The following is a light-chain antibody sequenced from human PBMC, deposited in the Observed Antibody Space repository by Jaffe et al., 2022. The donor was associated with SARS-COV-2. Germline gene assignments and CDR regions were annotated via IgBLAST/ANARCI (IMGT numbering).Light chain of an antibody. CDR3: QQYGSSPRT. Sequence: EIVLTQSPGTLSLSPGERATLSCRASQSVDNSYLAWYQQRPGQAPRLLIYGASSRAAGIPDRFSGSESGTDFSLTISSLEPEDFAVYYCQQYGSSPRTFGQGTRVEIK. CDR2: GAS. J-gene: IGKJ1*01. CDR1: QSVDNSY. V-gene: IGKV3-20*01.